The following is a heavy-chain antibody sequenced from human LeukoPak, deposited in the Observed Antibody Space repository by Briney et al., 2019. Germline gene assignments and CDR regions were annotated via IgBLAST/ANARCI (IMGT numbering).Heavy chain of an antibody. D-gene: IGHD2-2*01. V-gene: IGHV4-34*01. CDR1: GGSFSGYY. CDR2: IKHSGST. Sequence: SETLSLTCAVYGGSFSGYYWSWIRQPPGKGLEWIGEIKHSGSTNYNPSLKSRVTISVDTSKNQFSLKLSSVTAADTAVYYCARPKPYCSSTSCSDYWGQGTLVTVSS. CDR3: ARPKPYCSSTSCSDY. J-gene: IGHJ4*02.